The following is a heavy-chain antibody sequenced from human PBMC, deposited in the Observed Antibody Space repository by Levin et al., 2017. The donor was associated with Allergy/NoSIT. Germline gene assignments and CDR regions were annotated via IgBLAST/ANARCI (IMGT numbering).Heavy chain of an antibody. J-gene: IGHJ4*02. V-gene: IGHV3-66*01. CDR2: MYSGGST. Sequence: SCASSGFTVGNNHMNWVRQAPGKGLEWVSLMYSGGSTRYADSVKGRFTISRDSSKNTLYLQMDSLRADDTAVYYCATRSVAAPKWGRGTPVTVSS. CDR3: ATRSVAAPK. CDR1: GFTVGNNH. D-gene: IGHD6-19*01.